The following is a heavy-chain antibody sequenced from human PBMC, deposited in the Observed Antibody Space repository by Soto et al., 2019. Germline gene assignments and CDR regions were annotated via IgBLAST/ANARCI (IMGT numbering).Heavy chain of an antibody. CDR3: ARHDYGDLSPDLAFDY. V-gene: IGHV1-18*01. CDR1: GYTFTSYG. J-gene: IGHJ4*02. Sequence: QVQLVQSGAEVKKPGASVKVSCKASGYTFTSYGISWVRQAPGQGLEWMGWISAYNGNTNYAQKLQARVTMTTDTSTSTAYMELRSLRSDDTAVYYCARHDYGDLSPDLAFDYWGQGTLVTVSS. D-gene: IGHD4-17*01. CDR2: ISAYNGNT.